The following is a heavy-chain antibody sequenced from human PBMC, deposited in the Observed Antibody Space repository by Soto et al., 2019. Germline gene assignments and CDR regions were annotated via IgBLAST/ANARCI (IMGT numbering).Heavy chain of an antibody. D-gene: IGHD2-8*02. J-gene: IGHJ3*02. V-gene: IGHV3-23*01. Sequence: LRLSFAASGFTCSSYDMSWVRQAPGKGLEWVSTILVGGSTHYPDSVKGRFTISRDNSKNTVFLQMNSLTAGDTAVYYCAKATATGGGAFDICGQGTMVTV. CDR3: AKATATGGGAFDI. CDR2: ILVGGST. CDR1: GFTCSSYD.